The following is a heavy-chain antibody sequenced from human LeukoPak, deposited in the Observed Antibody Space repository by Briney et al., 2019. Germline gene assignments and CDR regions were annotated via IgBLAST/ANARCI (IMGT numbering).Heavy chain of an antibody. CDR3: AKGRDHDTFPDAFDI. D-gene: IGHD2/OR15-2a*01. CDR2: ISSSGGNT. J-gene: IGHJ3*02. V-gene: IGHV3-23*01. CDR1: GIDFIYHW. Sequence: GGSLRLSCAASGIDFIYHWMSWVRQAPGKGLEWVSAISSSGGNTYYADSVKGRFIISRDSSKNTLYLQMSSLRVEDTAVFHCAKGRDHDTFPDAFDIWGQGTMVTVSS.